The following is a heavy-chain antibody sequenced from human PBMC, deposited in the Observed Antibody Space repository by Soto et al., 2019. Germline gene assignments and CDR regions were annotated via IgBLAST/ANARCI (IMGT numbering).Heavy chain of an antibody. CDR2: IKQDGSEK. Sequence: LRLSCAASGFTFSSYRMSWVRQAPGKGLEWVANIKQDGSEKYYVDSVKGRFTISRDNAKNSLYLQMNSLRAEDTAVYYCCGGDYKYYYGMDVWGQGTTVTVSS. J-gene: IGHJ6*02. V-gene: IGHV3-7*03. CDR3: CGGDYKYYYGMDV. CDR1: GFTFSSYR. D-gene: IGHD2-21*02.